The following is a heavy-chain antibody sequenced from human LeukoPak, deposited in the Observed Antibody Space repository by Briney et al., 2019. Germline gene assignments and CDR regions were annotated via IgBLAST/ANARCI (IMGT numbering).Heavy chain of an antibody. CDR1: GFTFSGYS. Sequence: GGSLRLSCEASGFTFSGYSMNWVRQAPGKGLEWVSSISGSSDYIFYADLAKGRFTISRDNAKNSVYLQMNSLRADDTAVYYCPSDLPAATSWGQGTLVTVSS. J-gene: IGHJ4*02. CDR3: PSDLPAATS. CDR2: ISGSSDYI. V-gene: IGHV3-21*01. D-gene: IGHD2-2*01.